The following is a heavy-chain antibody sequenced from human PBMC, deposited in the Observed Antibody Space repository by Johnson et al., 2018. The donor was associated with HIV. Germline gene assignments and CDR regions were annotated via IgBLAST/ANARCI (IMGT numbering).Heavy chain of an antibody. J-gene: IGHJ3*02. CDR1: GFTFSSYA. Sequence: QVQLVESGGGVVQPGGSLRLSCAASGFTFSSYAMHWVRQAPGKGLEWVAFIRYDGTNTYYADSVKGRFTISRDNSKNTLYLQMNSLRAEDTAVYYCAKDATVTPYAFDIWGQGTMVTVSS. CDR3: AKDATVTPYAFDI. CDR2: IRYDGTNT. V-gene: IGHV3-30*02.